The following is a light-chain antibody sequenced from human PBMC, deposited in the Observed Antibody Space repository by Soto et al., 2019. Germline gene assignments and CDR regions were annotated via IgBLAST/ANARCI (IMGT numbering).Light chain of an antibody. J-gene: IGKJ2*01. Sequence: EIVMTQSPATLSVSPGERATLSCRASQSVSSNLAWYQQKPGQAPRLLIYGASTRATSIPARFSGSRSGTEFTLTISSLQSEDFALYYCQQYNNWPPYTFGQGTKLEIK. CDR1: QSVSSN. CDR2: GAS. V-gene: IGKV3-15*01. CDR3: QQYNNWPPYT.